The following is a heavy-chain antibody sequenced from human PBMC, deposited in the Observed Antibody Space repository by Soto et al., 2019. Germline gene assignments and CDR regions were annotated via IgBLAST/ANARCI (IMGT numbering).Heavy chain of an antibody. Sequence: QVQLVESGGGVVQPGRSLRLSCAASGFTFSSYAMHWVRQAPGKGLEWVAVISYDGSNKYYADSVKGRFTISRDNSKNTLYLQMNSLRAEDTAVYYCAGGVFARGGGSYYYYGMDVWGQGTTVTVSS. CDR3: AGGVFARGGGSYYYYGMDV. V-gene: IGHV3-30-3*01. CDR2: ISYDGSNK. D-gene: IGHD3-16*01. CDR1: GFTFSSYA. J-gene: IGHJ6*02.